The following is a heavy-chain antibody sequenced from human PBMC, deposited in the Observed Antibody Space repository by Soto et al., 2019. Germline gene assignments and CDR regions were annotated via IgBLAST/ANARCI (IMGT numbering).Heavy chain of an antibody. CDR1: GFTFSSYS. CDR2: ISSSSSTI. CDR3: ARAYLNYDILTGYRANYYFDY. Sequence: GGSLRLSCAASGFTFSSYSMNWVRQAPGKGLEWVSYISSSSSTIYYADSVKRRFTISRDNAKNSLYLQMNSLRAEDTAVYYCARAYLNYDILTGYRANYYFDYWGQGTLVTVSS. V-gene: IGHV3-48*01. J-gene: IGHJ4*02. D-gene: IGHD3-9*01.